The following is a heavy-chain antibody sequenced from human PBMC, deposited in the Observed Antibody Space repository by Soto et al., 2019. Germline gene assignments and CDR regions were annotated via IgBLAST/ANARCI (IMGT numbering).Heavy chain of an antibody. J-gene: IGHJ4*02. V-gene: IGHV3-33*01. CDR3: VRDLLGSGGHFDY. Sequence: VESLRLSCAASGFFFSSFGMHWVRQAPGKGLEWVAHIWYDGSNTYYADSVKGRFTISRDNSRNTLYLQMNSLRAEDTAVYHCVRDLLGSGGHFDYWGQGTPVPVSS. D-gene: IGHD7-27*01. CDR2: IWYDGSNT. CDR1: GFFFSSFG.